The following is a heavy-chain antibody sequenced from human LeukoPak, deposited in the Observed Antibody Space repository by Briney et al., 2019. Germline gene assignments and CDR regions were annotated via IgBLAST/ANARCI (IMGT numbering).Heavy chain of an antibody. CDR2: ISSGSSYI. CDR3: ARARARYCSSTSCPNCFDY. Sequence: GGSLRLSCAASGFTFSSYAMSWVRQAPGKGLEWVSSISSGSSYIYYADSVKGRFTISRDNAKNSLYLQMNSLRAEDTAVYYCARARARYCSSTSCPNCFDYWGQGTLVTVSS. V-gene: IGHV3-21*01. CDR1: GFTFSSYA. D-gene: IGHD2-2*01. J-gene: IGHJ4*02.